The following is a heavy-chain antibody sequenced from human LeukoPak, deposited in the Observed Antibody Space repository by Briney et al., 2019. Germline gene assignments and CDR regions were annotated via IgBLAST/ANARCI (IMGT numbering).Heavy chain of an antibody. D-gene: IGHD6-13*01. CDR1: GGTFSSYA. Sequence: GASAKVSCKASGGTFSSYAISWVRQAPGQGLEWMGGIIPIFGTANYAQKFQGRVTITTDESTSTAYMELSSLRSEDTAVYYCARDEQGGMDVWGQGTTVTVSS. V-gene: IGHV1-69*05. CDR3: ARDEQGGMDV. J-gene: IGHJ6*02. CDR2: IIPIFGTA.